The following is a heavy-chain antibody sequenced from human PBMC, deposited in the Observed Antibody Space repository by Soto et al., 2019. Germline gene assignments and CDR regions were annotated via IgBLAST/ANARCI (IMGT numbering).Heavy chain of an antibody. Sequence: PVGSLRLSCAASGFTFSSYSMNWVRQAPGKGLEWVSSISSSSSYIYYADSVKGRFTISRDNAKNSLYLQMNSLRAEDTAVYYCARDRPPWGVVVVAATHYYYGMDVWGQGTTVTVSS. V-gene: IGHV3-21*01. CDR1: GFTFSSYS. CDR3: ARDRPPWGVVVVAATHYYYGMDV. D-gene: IGHD2-15*01. CDR2: ISSSSSYI. J-gene: IGHJ6*02.